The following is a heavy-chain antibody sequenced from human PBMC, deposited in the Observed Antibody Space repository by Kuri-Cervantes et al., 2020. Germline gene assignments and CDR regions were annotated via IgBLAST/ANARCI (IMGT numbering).Heavy chain of an antibody. CDR3: TRLPDV. V-gene: IGHV3-73*01. CDR2: IRSKANSYAT. CDR1: GFTFSGSA. J-gene: IGHJ6*02. Sequence: LSLTCAASGFTFSGSAMHWVRQASGKGLEWVGRIRSKANSYATAYAASVKGRFTISRDDSKNTAYLQMNSLKTEDTAVYYCTRLPDVWGQGTTVTVSS.